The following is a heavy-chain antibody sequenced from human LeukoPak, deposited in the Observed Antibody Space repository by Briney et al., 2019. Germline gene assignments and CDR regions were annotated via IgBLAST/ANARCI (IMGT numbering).Heavy chain of an antibody. CDR2: INANSVST. D-gene: IGHD6-19*01. CDR3: AKPISGGLAVTANWFCP. CDR1: GFAFSVYA. Sequence: GGSLSLSCAASGFAFSVYAMSWLRQPPGKGLEWVSTINANSVSTSYAASVRGRFTISRDNAKDTVYLQLNRLSTDDTATCYCAKPISGGLAVTANWFCPWGHRTPFFVSS. J-gene: IGHJ5*02. V-gene: IGHV3-23*01.